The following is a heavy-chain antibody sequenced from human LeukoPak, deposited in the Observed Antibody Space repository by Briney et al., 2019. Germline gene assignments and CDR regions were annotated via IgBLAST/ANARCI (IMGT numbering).Heavy chain of an antibody. J-gene: IGHJ4*02. CDR2: IYYSGST. CDR1: DHY. Sequence: DHYMDWVRQPPGKGLEWIGYIYYSGSTYYNPSLKSRVTISVDTSKNQFSLKLSSVTAADTAVYYCARDKCSSTSCYFDYWGQGTLVTVSS. V-gene: IGHV4-30-4*08. D-gene: IGHD2-2*01. CDR3: ARDKCSSTSCYFDY.